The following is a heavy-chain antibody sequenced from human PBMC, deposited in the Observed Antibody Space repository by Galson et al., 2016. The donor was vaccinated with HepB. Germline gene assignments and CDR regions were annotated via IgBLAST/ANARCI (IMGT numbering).Heavy chain of an antibody. CDR1: GFSFTTYY. J-gene: IGHJ4*02. CDR3: VRAWSGSSPDY. D-gene: IGHD1-26*01. V-gene: IGHV3-64D*09. CDR2: ISNNGGDK. Sequence: SLRLSCAASGFSFTTYYMDWVRQAPGKRLEYVSGISNNGGDKYHADSVKGRFTISRDNSKNTVDLHMSSLRPEDTAVYHCVRAWSGSSPDYWGQGTQVTVSS.